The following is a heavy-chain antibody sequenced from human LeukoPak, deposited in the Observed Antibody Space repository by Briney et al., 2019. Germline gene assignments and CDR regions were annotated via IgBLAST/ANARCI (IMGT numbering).Heavy chain of an antibody. V-gene: IGHV4-30-4*08. CDR1: GGSISSGDYY. Sequence: SQTLSLTCTVSGGSISSGDYYWSWIRQPPGKGLEWIGYIYYSGSTYYNPSLKSRVTISVDTSKNQFSLKLSSVTAADTAVYYCARGVVVNAIMTSFDYWGQGAVVTVPS. D-gene: IGHD2-21*01. CDR3: ARGVVVNAIMTSFDY. J-gene: IGHJ4*02. CDR2: IYYSGST.